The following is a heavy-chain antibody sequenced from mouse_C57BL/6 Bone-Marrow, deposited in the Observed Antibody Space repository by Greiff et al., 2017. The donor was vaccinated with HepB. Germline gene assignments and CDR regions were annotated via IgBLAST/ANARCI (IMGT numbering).Heavy chain of an antibody. CDR1: GYAFSSYW. V-gene: IGHV1-80*01. Sequence: QVQLQQSGAELAKPGASVKLSCKASGYAFSSYWMNWVKQRPGKGLEWIGQIYPGDGDTNYNGKFKGKATLTADKSSSTAYMQLSSLTSEDSAVYFCAPIYYDYYFDYWGQGTTLTVSS. CDR2: IYPGDGDT. D-gene: IGHD2-4*01. J-gene: IGHJ2*01. CDR3: APIYYDYYFDY.